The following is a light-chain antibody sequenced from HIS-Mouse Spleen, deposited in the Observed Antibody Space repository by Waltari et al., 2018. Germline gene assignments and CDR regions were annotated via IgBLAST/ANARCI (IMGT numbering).Light chain of an antibody. Sequence: QSVLTQPPSVSGAPGQRVTISCTGSSSNIGAGYDVHWYQQLPGTAPKPLIYGNSNRPSGVPDRFSGSKSGTSASLAITGLQAEDEADYYCQSYDSSLSAHYVFGTGTKVTVL. CDR2: GNS. J-gene: IGLJ1*01. CDR1: SSNIGAGYD. CDR3: QSYDSSLSAHYV. V-gene: IGLV1-40*01.